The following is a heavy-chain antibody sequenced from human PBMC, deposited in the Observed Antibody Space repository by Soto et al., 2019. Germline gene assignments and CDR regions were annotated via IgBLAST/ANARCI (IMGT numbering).Heavy chain of an antibody. CDR3: TRDDRQADSGAKWYFDL. J-gene: IGHJ2*01. CDR1: GYTFNSYG. D-gene: IGHD4-17*01. V-gene: IGHV1-18*01. CDR2: ISPYNGNT. Sequence: QVQLVQSGVEVKMPGASVKVSCKGSGYTFNSYGISWVRQAPGQGLEWMGWISPYNGNTNSAPKLQGRVTMTTDTSTSTAYMELRSLRSDDTAVYYCTRDDRQADSGAKWYFDLWGRGTLVTVSS.